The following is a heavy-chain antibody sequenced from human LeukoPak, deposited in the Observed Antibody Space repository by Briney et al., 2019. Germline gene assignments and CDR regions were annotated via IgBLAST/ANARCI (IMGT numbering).Heavy chain of an antibody. V-gene: IGHV4-30-2*01. J-gene: IGHJ3*02. CDR1: GGSISSGGYY. CDR2: IYHSGST. CDR3: AREAGSHDAFDI. Sequence: PSETLSLTCTVSGGSISSGGYYWSWIRQPPGKGLEWIGYIYHSGSTYYNPSLKSRVTISVDTSKNQFSLKLSSVTAADTAVYYCAREAGSHDAFDIWGQGTMDTVSS. D-gene: IGHD6-19*01.